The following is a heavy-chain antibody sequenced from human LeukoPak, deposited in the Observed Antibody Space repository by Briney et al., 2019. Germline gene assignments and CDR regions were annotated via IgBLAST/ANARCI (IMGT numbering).Heavy chain of an antibody. CDR1: GGSISSYY. J-gene: IGHJ6*03. Sequence: NASETLSLTCTVSGGSISSYYWSWIRQPPGKGLEWIGRIYTSGSTNYNPSLKSRVTMSVDTSKNQFSLKLSSVTAADTAVYYCARDRGSYSGYEWDYYYMDVWGKGTTVTVSS. CDR2: IYTSGST. CDR3: ARDRGSYSGYEWDYYYMDV. D-gene: IGHD5-12*01. V-gene: IGHV4-4*07.